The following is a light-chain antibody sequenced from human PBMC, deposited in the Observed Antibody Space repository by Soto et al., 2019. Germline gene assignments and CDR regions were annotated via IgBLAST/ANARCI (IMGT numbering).Light chain of an antibody. J-gene: IGKJ1*01. CDR3: QQSYSTPRT. Sequence: DVQMTQSPSSLSASVGDRVTITCRASQTITNYLNWYQQQSGKAPKLLIYDVSSLESGVPSRFSGSGSGTDFTLTISSLQPEDFATYYCQQSYSTPRTFGQGTKWIS. CDR1: QTITNY. V-gene: IGKV1-39*01. CDR2: DVS.